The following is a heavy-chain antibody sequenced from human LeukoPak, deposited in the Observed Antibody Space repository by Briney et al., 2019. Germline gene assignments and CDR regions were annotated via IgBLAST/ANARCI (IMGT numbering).Heavy chain of an antibody. Sequence: SVKVSCKASGGTFSSYAISWVRQAPGQGLEWMGRIIPIFGTANYAQKFQGRVTITADESTSTAYMELSSLRSEDTAVYYCARDVGDIVVVPAAINDYWGQGTLVTVSS. CDR2: IIPIFGTA. V-gene: IGHV1-69*13. D-gene: IGHD2-2*02. CDR3: ARDVGDIVVVPAAINDY. CDR1: GGTFSSYA. J-gene: IGHJ4*02.